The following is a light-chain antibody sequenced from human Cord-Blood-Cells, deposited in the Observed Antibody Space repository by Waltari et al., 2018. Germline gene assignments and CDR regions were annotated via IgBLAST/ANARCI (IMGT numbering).Light chain of an antibody. CDR2: YKSDSDK. V-gene: IGLV5-45*02. CDR1: SSFNVGRYR. Sequence: HAVLTQPSSPPSPPGASSSLTCTLRSSFNVGRYRIYWSQQNPANPPQYLPRYKSDSDKQQVSGVPSRFSGSKDASANAGILLISGLQSEDEADYYCMIWHSSAVGFGGGTKLTVL. CDR3: MIWHSSAVG. J-gene: IGLJ2*01.